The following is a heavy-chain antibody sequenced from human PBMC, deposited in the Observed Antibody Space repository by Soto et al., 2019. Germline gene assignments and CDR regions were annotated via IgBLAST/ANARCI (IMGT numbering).Heavy chain of an antibody. V-gene: IGHV3-7*03. CDR2: IKEDGGEK. Sequence: GGSLRLSCAASEFTFSPYSMTWVRQVPGKGLEWVANIKEDGGEKFYVDSVKGRFTISRDNAKNSLYLQMNSLRAEDSAVYYCAREARGSQRLLRAAGGRNLYGMGGWGQGTTFTVSS. J-gene: IGHJ6*02. CDR1: EFTFSPYS. D-gene: IGHD6-13*01. CDR3: AREARGSQRLLRAAGGRNLYGMGG.